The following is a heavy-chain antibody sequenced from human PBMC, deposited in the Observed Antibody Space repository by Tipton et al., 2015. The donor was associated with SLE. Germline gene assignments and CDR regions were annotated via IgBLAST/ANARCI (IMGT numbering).Heavy chain of an antibody. J-gene: IGHJ3*02. D-gene: IGHD2-21*02. CDR2: IYTRGST. V-gene: IGHV4-61*09. CDR1: GGSMSEDNYY. CDR3: ARRFCVTGICYDAFDI. Sequence: TLSLTCTVSGGSMSEDNYYWSWIRQPAGKGLEWIGHIYTRGSTIYNPSLKSRVTLSVDTSRKQFSLKRISVSAADTAVYYCARRFCVTGICYDAFDIWGQGTVVTVSS.